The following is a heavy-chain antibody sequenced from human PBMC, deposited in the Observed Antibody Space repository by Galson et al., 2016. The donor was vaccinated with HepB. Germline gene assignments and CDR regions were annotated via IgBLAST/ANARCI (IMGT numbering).Heavy chain of an antibody. D-gene: IGHD4-17*01. J-gene: IGHJ4*02. Sequence: SLRLSCAASGLTFSRDGMHWVRQPPGKGLEWVAVIWSDGNTKFYADSVKGRFTISRDNSKDTLYLQMNSLGTEDTAVYYCARASGDLFDYWGQGTLVTVSS. CDR2: IWSDGNTK. V-gene: IGHV3-33*01. CDR3: ARASGDLFDY. CDR1: GLTFSRDG.